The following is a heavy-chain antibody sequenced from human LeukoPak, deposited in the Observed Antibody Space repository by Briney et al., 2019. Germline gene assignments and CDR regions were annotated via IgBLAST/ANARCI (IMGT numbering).Heavy chain of an antibody. Sequence: GGSLRLSCAASGFTFSSYAMSWVRQAPGKGLEWVSAISGSGGSTYYADSVKGRFTISRDNSKNTLYLQMNSLRAEDTAVYYCANLPRRYGYNCWGQGTLVTVSS. V-gene: IGHV3-23*01. CDR1: GFTFSSYA. J-gene: IGHJ4*02. D-gene: IGHD5-24*01. CDR3: ANLPRRYGYNC. CDR2: ISGSGGST.